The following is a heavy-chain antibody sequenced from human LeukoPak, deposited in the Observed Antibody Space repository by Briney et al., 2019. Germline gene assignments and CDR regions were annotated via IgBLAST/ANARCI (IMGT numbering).Heavy chain of an antibody. CDR3: ARGLAVAGTEDY. J-gene: IGHJ4*02. V-gene: IGHV4-34*01. D-gene: IGHD6-19*01. CDR2: INHSGST. CDR1: GGSFSGYY. Sequence: SETLSLTCAVYGGSFSGYYWSWIRQPPGKGLEWIGEINHSGSTNYNPSLKSRVTISVDTSKNQFSLKLSSVTAADTAVYYCARGLAVAGTEDYWGQGTLVTVSS.